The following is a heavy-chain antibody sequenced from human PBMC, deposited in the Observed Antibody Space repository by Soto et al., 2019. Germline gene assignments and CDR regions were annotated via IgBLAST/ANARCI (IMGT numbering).Heavy chain of an antibody. V-gene: IGHV3-33*01. Sequence: GSLRLSCAASGFTFSSYGMHWVRQAPGKGLEWVAVIWYDGSNKYYADSVKGRFTISRDNSKNTLYLQMNSLRAEDTAVYYCARVPTVTPVFFDYWGQGTLVTVSS. CDR1: GFTFSSYG. J-gene: IGHJ4*02. CDR2: IWYDGSNK. D-gene: IGHD4-17*01. CDR3: ARVPTVTPVFFDY.